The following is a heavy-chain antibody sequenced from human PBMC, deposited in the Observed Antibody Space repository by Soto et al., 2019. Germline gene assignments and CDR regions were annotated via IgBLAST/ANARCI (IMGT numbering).Heavy chain of an antibody. J-gene: IGHJ4*02. CDR3: ARGQSSLLLDC. CDR1: GGSFSAYY. D-gene: IGHD2-8*02. V-gene: IGHV4-34*01. CDR2: INHSGS. Sequence: QVQLQQWGAGLLKPSETLSLTCAVYGGSFSAYYWSWIRQPPGKGLEWIGEINHSGSNYNPSLKSRVTISVDTAKSQFSLKLSSVTAADTAVYYCARGQSSLLLDCWGQGILVTVSS.